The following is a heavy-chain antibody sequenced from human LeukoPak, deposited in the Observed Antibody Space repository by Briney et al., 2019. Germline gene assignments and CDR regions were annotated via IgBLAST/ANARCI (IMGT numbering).Heavy chain of an antibody. D-gene: IGHD3-22*01. V-gene: IGHV3-23*01. Sequence: GGSLRLSRAASGFTFSSSAMSWVRQAPGKGLEWVSGISGSGDNTYYADSVKGRFTISRDNSKNTLYVQVNSLGTEDTAAYYWAKGRYYDSSGSFYFDYWGQGTLVTVSS. CDR3: AKGRYYDSSGSFYFDY. J-gene: IGHJ4*02. CDR1: GFTFSSSA. CDR2: ISGSGDNT.